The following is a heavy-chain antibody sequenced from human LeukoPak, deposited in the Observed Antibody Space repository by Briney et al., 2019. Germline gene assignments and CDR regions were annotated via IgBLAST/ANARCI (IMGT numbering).Heavy chain of an antibody. CDR1: GFTFSTYS. J-gene: IGHJ4*02. CDR2: ISGSGGST. CDR3: AKDVHTFLLYYPDY. D-gene: IGHD3-16*01. Sequence: QPGGSLRLSCAASGFTFSTYSMNWVRQAPGKGLEWVSAISGSGGSTYYADSVKGRFTISRDNSKNTLYLQMNSLRAEDTAVYYCAKDVHTFLLYYPDYWGQGTLVTVSS. V-gene: IGHV3-23*01.